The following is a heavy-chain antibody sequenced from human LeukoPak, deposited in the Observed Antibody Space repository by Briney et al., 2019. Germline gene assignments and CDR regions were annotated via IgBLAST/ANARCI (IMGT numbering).Heavy chain of an antibody. V-gene: IGHV3-23*01. J-gene: IGHJ4*02. CDR3: ARSSTNMVLYYFDF. Sequence: PGGSLRLSCAASGFTFKDYAMSWVRQAPGMGLEWVSSMTGSSGSTYYADSVKGRFTISRDNSKNILFLQMNSLRADDTAIYYCARSSTNMVLYYFDFWGQGTLVPVSS. D-gene: IGHD3-10*01. CDR1: GFTFKDYA. CDR2: MTGSSGST.